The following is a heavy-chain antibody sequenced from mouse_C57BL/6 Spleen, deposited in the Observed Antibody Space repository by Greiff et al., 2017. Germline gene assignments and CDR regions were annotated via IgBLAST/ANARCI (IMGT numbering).Heavy chain of an antibody. Sequence: VQLQQSGTELVKPGASVKLSCKASGYTFTSYWMHWVKQRPGQGLEWIGNINPSNGGTNYNEKFKSKATLTVDKSSSTAYMQLSSLTSEDSAVYYCARGDYGSSYVLDYWGQGTTLTVSS. V-gene: IGHV1-53*01. CDR3: ARGDYGSSYVLDY. D-gene: IGHD1-1*01. CDR1: GYTFTSYW. CDR2: INPSNGGT. J-gene: IGHJ2*01.